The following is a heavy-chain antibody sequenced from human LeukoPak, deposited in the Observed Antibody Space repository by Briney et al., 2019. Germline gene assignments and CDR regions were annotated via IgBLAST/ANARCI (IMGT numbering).Heavy chain of an antibody. CDR1: GASISSSSNY. V-gene: IGHV4-39*01. CDR3: ARLYCSGGSCYSGLGAADY. Sequence: SETLSPTCTVSGASISSSSNYWGWIRQPPGKGLEWIGNIYDRGSTYYNPSLKSRVTISVDTSKNQFSLKLSSVTAADTAMYYCARLYCSGGSCYSGLGAADYWGQGTLVTV. D-gene: IGHD2-15*01. CDR2: IYDRGST. J-gene: IGHJ4*02.